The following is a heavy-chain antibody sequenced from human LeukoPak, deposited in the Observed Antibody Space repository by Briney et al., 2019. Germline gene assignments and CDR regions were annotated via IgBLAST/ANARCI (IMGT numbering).Heavy chain of an antibody. D-gene: IGHD4-17*01. J-gene: IGHJ4*02. CDR1: GFPFSSYA. V-gene: IGHV3-64*04. Sequence: GGSLRLSCSASGFPFSSYAMHWVRQAPGKGLEYVSAISDSGGSTYYADSVKGRFTISRDNSKDTLYLQMNSLRAEDTALYYCATRPHGDSPYFDYWGQGTLVTVSS. CDR2: ISDSGGST. CDR3: ATRPHGDSPYFDY.